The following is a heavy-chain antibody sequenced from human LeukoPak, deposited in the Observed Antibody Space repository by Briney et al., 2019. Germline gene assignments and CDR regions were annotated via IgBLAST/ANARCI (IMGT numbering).Heavy chain of an antibody. CDR2: IYSGGST. J-gene: IGHJ3*02. CDR1: GFTVSSNY. V-gene: IGHV3-53*01. CDR3: ASRPITRSRYNDI. Sequence: GGSLRLSCAASGFTVSSNYMSWVRQAPGKGLEWVSVIYSGGSTYYADSVKGRFTISRDNSKSTLYLQMNSLRAEDTAVYYCASRPITRSRYNDIWGQGTMVTVSS. D-gene: IGHD3-16*02.